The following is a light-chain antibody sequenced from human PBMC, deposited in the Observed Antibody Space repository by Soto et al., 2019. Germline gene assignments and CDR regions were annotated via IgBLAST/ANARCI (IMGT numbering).Light chain of an antibody. J-gene: IGKJ1*01. V-gene: IGKV3-20*01. CDR1: QSVSSSY. CDR2: GAS. CDR3: QQYGSSSWT. Sequence: EIVLTQSPGTLSLSPGERATLSCRASQSVSSSYLAWYQQKPGQAPRLLIYGASSRATGITDRFSGSGSETDFNLTISRLEAEDFAVYYCQQYGSSSWTFHQATKV.